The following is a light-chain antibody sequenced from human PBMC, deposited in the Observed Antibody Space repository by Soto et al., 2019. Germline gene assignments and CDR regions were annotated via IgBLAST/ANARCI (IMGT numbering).Light chain of an antibody. J-gene: IGKJ4*01. Sequence: EVVLTQSPSTLSLSPGERATLSCRATQSVSNHLAWYQHRPGQAPRLLIYDASNRATDIPARFSGSGSGTDFTLTISSPEPEDSAVYYCQQRSLWPLTFGGGTKVEIK. CDR3: QQRSLWPLT. V-gene: IGKV3-11*01. CDR1: QSVSNH. CDR2: DAS.